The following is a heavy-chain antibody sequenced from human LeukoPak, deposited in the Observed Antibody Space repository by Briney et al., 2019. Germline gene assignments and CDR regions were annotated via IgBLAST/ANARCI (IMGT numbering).Heavy chain of an antibody. Sequence: SVKVSCKASGGTFSSYAISWVQQAPGQGLEWMGGIIPMFGTAHYAQKFQGRVTITTDESTSTAYMELSSLRSEDTAAYYCARDLGMRGYYYMDVWGKGTTVTVSS. J-gene: IGHJ6*03. V-gene: IGHV1-69*05. CDR1: GGTFSSYA. CDR3: ARDLGMRGYYYMDV. CDR2: IIPMFGTA.